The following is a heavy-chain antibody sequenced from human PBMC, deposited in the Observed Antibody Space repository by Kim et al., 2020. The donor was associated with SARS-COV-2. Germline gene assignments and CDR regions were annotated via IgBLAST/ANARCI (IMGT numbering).Heavy chain of an antibody. D-gene: IGHD4-17*01. J-gene: IGHJ4*02. Sequence: GGSLRLSCAASGFTFSSYAMSWVRQAPGKGLEWVSVIYSGGSSTYYADSVKGRFTISRDNSKNTLYLQMNSLRAEDTAVYYCAKDGSYGDGGFDYWGQGTLVTVSS. CDR3: AKDGSYGDGGFDY. CDR2: IYSGGSST. CDR1: GFTFSSYA. V-gene: IGHV3-23*03.